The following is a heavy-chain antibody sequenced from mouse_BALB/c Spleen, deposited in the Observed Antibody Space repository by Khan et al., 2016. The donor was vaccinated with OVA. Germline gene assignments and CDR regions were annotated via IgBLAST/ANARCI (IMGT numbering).Heavy chain of an antibody. CDR1: GYTFTTYW. V-gene: IGHV1-7*01. CDR3: TKDRSDY. Sequence: QVQLQQSGAELAKPGASVKMSCKASGYTFTTYWMHWVKQRPGQGLEWIGYINPTSGYTDYNDKFKDRATLSADKSSSTAYMQLNSLTSEDSAVYYCTKDRSDYWGQGNTFTGSS. J-gene: IGHJ2*01. CDR2: INPTSGYT.